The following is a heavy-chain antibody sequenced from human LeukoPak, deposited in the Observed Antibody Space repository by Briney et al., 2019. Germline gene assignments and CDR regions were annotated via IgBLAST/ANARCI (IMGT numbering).Heavy chain of an antibody. CDR3: ARDRVNDSSGYYFGGDAFDI. J-gene: IGHJ3*02. Sequence: SETLSLTCTVSGGSISSSSYYWGWIRQPPGKGLEWIGSTYYSGSTYYNPSPKSRVTISVDTSKNQFSLKLSSVTAADTAVYYCARDRVNDSSGYYFGGDAFDIWGQGTMVTVSS. CDR2: TYYSGST. V-gene: IGHV4-39*07. D-gene: IGHD3-22*01. CDR1: GGSISSSSYY.